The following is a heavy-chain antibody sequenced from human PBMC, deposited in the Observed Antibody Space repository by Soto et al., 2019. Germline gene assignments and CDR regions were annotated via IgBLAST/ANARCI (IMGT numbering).Heavy chain of an antibody. CDR2: IYYSGST. J-gene: IGHJ6*02. V-gene: IGHV4-39*01. CDR1: GGSISSSSYY. Sequence: SETLSLTCTVSGGSISSSSYYWGWIRQPPGKGLEWIGSIYYSGSTYYNPSLKSRVTISVDTSKNQFSLKLSSVTAADTAVYYCARASTIFGVDYGMDVWGQGTTVTVSS. D-gene: IGHD3-3*01. CDR3: ARASTIFGVDYGMDV.